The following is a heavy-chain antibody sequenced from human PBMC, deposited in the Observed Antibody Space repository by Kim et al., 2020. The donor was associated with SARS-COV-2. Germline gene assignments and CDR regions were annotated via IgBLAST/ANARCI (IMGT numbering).Heavy chain of an antibody. CDR3: ARNEGLFDY. D-gene: IGHD1-1*01. V-gene: IGHV4-39*01. CDR1: GGSISSSSYY. J-gene: IGHJ4*02. CDR2: IYYSGST. Sequence: SETLSLTCTVSGGSISSSSYYWGWIRQPPGKGLEWIGIIYYSGSTYYNPSLKSRVTISVDTSKNQFSLKLSSVTAADTAVYYCARNEGLFDYWGQGTLVTVSS.